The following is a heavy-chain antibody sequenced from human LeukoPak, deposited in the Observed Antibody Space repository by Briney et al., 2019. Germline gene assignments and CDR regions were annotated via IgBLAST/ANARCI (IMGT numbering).Heavy chain of an antibody. V-gene: IGHV3-21*01. CDR3: ARDQWTLFGELLSEDY. CDR1: GFTFSSYG. Sequence: GRTLRLSCAASGFTFSSYGMKWVSHAPGKGLEWVSSISSSSSYIYYADSVKGRFNISRDNAKNSLYLQMNSLIAEDTAVYYCARDQWTLFGELLSEDYWGQGTLVTVSS. D-gene: IGHD3-10*01. CDR2: ISSSSSYI. J-gene: IGHJ4*02.